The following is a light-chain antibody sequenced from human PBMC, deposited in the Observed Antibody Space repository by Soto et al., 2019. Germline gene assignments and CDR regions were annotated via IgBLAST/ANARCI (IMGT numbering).Light chain of an antibody. CDR3: QPRRTSVT. V-gene: IGKV3-11*01. CDR2: DAS. Sequence: EIVLTQSPATLSLSPGERATLSCRANESIVNYLAWYQQKPGQAPRLLIYDASNRATGIPTRFSGSGSGTVFTLTISSLEPEDFTVYYCQPRRTSVTFGQGTKLEIK. J-gene: IGKJ2*01. CDR1: ESIVNY.